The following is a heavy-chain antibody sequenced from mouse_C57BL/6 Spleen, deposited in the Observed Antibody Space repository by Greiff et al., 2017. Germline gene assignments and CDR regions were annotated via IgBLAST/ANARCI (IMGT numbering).Heavy chain of an antibody. J-gene: IGHJ1*03. CDR1: GYTFTSYW. Sequence: QVQLQQPGAELVRPGSSVKLSCKASGYTFTSYWMDWVKQRPGQGLEWIGNIYPSDSETHYNQKFKDKATLTVDKSSSTAYMQLSSLTSEDSAVYYCAREDGNRYWYFDVWGTGTTVTVAS. V-gene: IGHV1-61*01. D-gene: IGHD2-1*01. CDR2: IYPSDSET. CDR3: AREDGNRYWYFDV.